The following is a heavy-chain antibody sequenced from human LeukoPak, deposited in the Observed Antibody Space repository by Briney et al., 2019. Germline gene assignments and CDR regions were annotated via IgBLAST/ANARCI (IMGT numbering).Heavy chain of an antibody. D-gene: IGHD3-3*01. J-gene: IGHJ4*02. Sequence: GGSLRLSCAASGFTFNTYGMHWVRQAPGKGLEWVAFIRYDGENDKYYADSVKGRFTISRDNAKNSLYLQMNSLRAEDTAVYYCARDLGSITIFGVVNLNLDYWGQGTLVTVSS. CDR3: ARDLGSITIFGVVNLNLDY. V-gene: IGHV3-30*02. CDR1: GFTFNTYG. CDR2: IRYDGENDK.